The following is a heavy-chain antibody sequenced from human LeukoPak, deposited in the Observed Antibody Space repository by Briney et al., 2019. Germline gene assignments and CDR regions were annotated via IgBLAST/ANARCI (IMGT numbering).Heavy chain of an antibody. D-gene: IGHD6-13*01. Sequence: GGSLRLSCAASGFTFSSYAMTWVRQAPGKGLEWVSTISGSGYTTYYADSVKGRFTISRDNSKNTLYLQMNSLRAEDTAVYYCARDGSPTDYYYYGMDVWGQGTTVTVSS. CDR1: GFTFSSYA. CDR2: ISGSGYTT. CDR3: ARDGSPTDYYYYGMDV. V-gene: IGHV3-23*01. J-gene: IGHJ6*02.